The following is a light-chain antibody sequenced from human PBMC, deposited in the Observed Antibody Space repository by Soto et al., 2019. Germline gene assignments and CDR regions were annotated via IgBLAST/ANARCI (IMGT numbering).Light chain of an antibody. J-gene: IGKJ1*01. CDR3: QEYGSSRP. V-gene: IGKV3-20*01. CDR1: QSVGSSY. CDR2: GAS. Sequence: ETVLTQSPGTLSLSPGERATLSCRASQSVGSSYLAWYQQKPGQAPRLLIYGASSRATGIPDRFSGSGSGTDFTLTISRLEPEDFAVYYCQEYGSSRPFGQGTKVEIK.